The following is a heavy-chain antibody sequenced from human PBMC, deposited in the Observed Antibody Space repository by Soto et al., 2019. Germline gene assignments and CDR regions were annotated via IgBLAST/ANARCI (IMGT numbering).Heavy chain of an antibody. Sequence: EVQLVESGGGLVKPGGSLRLSCAASGFTFSSYSMNWVRQAPRKGLEWVSSISSSSSYMYYADSVKGRFSISRDNAKNSLYLLMNSLRAEDTAVYYCARVGIGYNYGPNWFDPWGQGTLVTVSS. D-gene: IGHD5-18*01. CDR3: ARVGIGYNYGPNWFDP. CDR2: ISSSSSYM. V-gene: IGHV3-21*01. J-gene: IGHJ5*02. CDR1: GFTFSSYS.